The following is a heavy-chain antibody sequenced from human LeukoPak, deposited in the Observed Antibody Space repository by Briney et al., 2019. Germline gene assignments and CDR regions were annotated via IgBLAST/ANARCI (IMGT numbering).Heavy chain of an antibody. CDR1: GGSFGGYY. V-gene: IGHV4-34*01. D-gene: IGHD2/OR15-2a*01. Sequence: SETLSLTCAVYGGSFGGYYWSWIRQPPGKGLEWIGEINHSGSTNYNPSLKSRVTISVDTSKNQFSLKLSSVTAADTAVYYCARALSTALYYYFDYWGQGTLVTVSS. J-gene: IGHJ4*02. CDR3: ARALSTALYYYFDY. CDR2: INHSGST.